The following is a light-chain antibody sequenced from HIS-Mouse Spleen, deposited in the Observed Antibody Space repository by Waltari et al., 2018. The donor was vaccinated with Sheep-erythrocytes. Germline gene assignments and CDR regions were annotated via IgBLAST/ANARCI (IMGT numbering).Light chain of an antibody. CDR3: CSYAGSYTYV. CDR2: DVS. J-gene: IGLJ1*01. CDR1: SSDVGGYNY. V-gene: IGLV2-11*01. Sequence: QSALTQPRSVSGSPGQSVTISCTGTSSDVGGYNYVSWYQQHPGKAPTLMIDDVSKPPSGVPDRFSGSKSGNTASLTISGRQADDEADYYCCSYAGSYTYVFGTGTKVTVL.